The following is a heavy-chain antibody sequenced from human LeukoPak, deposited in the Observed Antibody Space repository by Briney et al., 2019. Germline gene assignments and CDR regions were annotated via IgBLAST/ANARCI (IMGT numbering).Heavy chain of an antibody. CDR1: GGTFSSYA. D-gene: IGHD2-2*01. CDR3: ARAGESVVPAAIYYYYYGMDV. V-gene: IGHV1-69*06. Sequence: GASVKVSCKASGGTFSSYAISWVRQAPGQGLEWMGGIIPIFGTANYAQKFQGRVTTTADKSTSTAYMELSSPRSEDTAVYYCARAGESVVPAAIYYYYYGMDVWGKGTTVTVSS. CDR2: IIPIFGTA. J-gene: IGHJ6*04.